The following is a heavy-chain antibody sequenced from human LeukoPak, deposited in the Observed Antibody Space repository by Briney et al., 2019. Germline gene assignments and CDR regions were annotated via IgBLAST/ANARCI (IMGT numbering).Heavy chain of an antibody. V-gene: IGHV3-23*01. Sequence: GGSLRLSCAASGFTFSSYAMSWVRQAPGKGLEWVSAISGSAGSTYYADAVKGRLTISRDNSKNTLYLQLNSLRAEDSAVYYCAKEGNGDYYFDYWGQGTLVTVSS. CDR3: AKEGNGDYYFDY. CDR2: ISGSAGST. CDR1: GFTFSSYA. J-gene: IGHJ4*02. D-gene: IGHD4-17*01.